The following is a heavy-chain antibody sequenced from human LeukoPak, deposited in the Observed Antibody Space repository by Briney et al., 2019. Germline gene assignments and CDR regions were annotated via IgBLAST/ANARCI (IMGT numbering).Heavy chain of an antibody. J-gene: IGHJ4*02. CDR1: GFTVSSNY. V-gene: IGHV3-66*01. CDR3: ARTLTLRYFDWLPKGFDY. CDR2: IYSGGST. D-gene: IGHD3-9*01. Sequence: GGSLRLSCAASGFTVSSNYMSWVRQAPGKGLEWVSVIYSGGSTYYADSVKGRFTISRDNSKNTLYLQMNSLRAEDTAVYYCARTLTLRYFDWLPKGFDYWGQGTLVTVSS.